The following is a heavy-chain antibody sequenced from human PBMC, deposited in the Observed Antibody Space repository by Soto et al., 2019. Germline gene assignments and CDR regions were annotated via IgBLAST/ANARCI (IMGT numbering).Heavy chain of an antibody. V-gene: IGHV4-39*01. CDR1: GGSISSSSYY. J-gene: IGHJ4*02. CDR3: ARRYLTGYQGDYFDY. Sequence: ASETLSLTCTVSGGSISSSSYYWGWIRQPPGKGLEWIGSIYYSGSTYYNPSLKSRVTISVDTSKNQFSLKLSSVTAADTAVYYCARRYLTGYQGDYFDYWGQGTLVTVSS. CDR2: IYYSGST. D-gene: IGHD3-9*01.